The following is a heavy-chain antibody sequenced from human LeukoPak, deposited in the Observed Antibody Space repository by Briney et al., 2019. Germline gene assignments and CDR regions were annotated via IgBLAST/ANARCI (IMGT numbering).Heavy chain of an antibody. CDR1: GGSISSGGYY. CDR2: IYYSGST. CDR3: ARNDYGDYHDAFDI. Sequence: PSETLSLTCTASGGSISSGGYYWSWIGQHPGKGLERIGYIYYSGSTYYNPSLKSRVTISVDTSKNQFSLKLSSVTAADTAVYYCARNDYGDYHDAFDIWGQGTMVTVSS. D-gene: IGHD4-17*01. V-gene: IGHV4-31*03. J-gene: IGHJ3*02.